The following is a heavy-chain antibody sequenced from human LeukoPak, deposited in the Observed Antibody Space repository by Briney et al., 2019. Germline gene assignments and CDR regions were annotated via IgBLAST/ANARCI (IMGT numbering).Heavy chain of an antibody. D-gene: IGHD2-15*01. CDR1: GFTFSGYA. J-gene: IGHJ4*02. V-gene: IGHV3-30-3*01. Sequence: GGSLRLSCAASGFTFSGYAIHWVRQAPGKGLEWVAFISYDGSIKYYADSVKGRCTISRDNSKNTLNLQINSLRAEDTAVYYCARELSEKYSIDYWGQGTLVTVSS. CDR3: ARELSEKYSIDY. CDR2: ISYDGSIK.